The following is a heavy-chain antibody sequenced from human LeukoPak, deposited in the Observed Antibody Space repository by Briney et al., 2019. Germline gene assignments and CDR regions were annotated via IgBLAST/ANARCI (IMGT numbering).Heavy chain of an antibody. CDR3: ARARRVYCSGGSCYSYYYYYMDV. CDR2: TIPIFGTA. CDR1: GGTFSSYA. J-gene: IGHJ6*03. V-gene: IGHV1-69*06. D-gene: IGHD2-15*01. Sequence: SVKVSCKASGGTFSSYAISWVRQAPGQGLEWMGGTIPIFGTANYAQKFQGRVTITADKSTSTAYMELSSLRSEDTAVYYCARARRVYCSGGSCYSYYYYYMDVWGKGTTVTVSS.